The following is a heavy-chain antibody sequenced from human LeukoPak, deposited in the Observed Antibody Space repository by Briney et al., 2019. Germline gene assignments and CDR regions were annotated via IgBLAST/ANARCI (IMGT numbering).Heavy chain of an antibody. V-gene: IGHV3-23*01. Sequence: GGSLRLSCAASGFTFRNFAMTWIRQAPGKGLEWVSPISGNGDTTYYADSVKGRFTISRDNSKNTLYLQMNSLRAEDTALYYCAKDYSSSWYNWFDPWGQGTLVTVSS. CDR1: GFTFRNFA. D-gene: IGHD6-13*01. CDR2: ISGNGDTT. J-gene: IGHJ5*02. CDR3: AKDYSSSWYNWFDP.